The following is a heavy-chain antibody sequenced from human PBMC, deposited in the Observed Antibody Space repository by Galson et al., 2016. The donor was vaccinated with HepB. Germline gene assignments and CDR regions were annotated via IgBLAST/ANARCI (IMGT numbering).Heavy chain of an antibody. CDR3: LSRRDYYNISGYYFFDS. CDR2: FDPEDGET. CDR1: GYRLSELS. V-gene: IGHV1-24*01. J-gene: IGHJ4*02. Sequence: SVKVSCKVSGYRLSELSMHWVRQAPGKGLEWMGGFDPEDGETIYSQKFQGRVTLTEDTSTDTAYMELSSLRSEDTAVYYCLSRRDYYNISGYYFFDSWGQGALVTVSS. D-gene: IGHD3-22*01.